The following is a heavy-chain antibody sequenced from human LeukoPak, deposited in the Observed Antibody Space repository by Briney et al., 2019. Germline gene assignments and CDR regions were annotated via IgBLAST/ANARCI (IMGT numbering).Heavy chain of an antibody. CDR3: ARTSASGATYFDY. CDR2: IYFSGNT. J-gene: IGHJ4*02. CDR1: GGSLNPYY. D-gene: IGHD1-26*01. Sequence: SETLSLTCTVSGGSLNPYYWSWIRQPAGKGLEWIGRIYFSGNTHYIPSLQGRVTISVDTSKNQFSLKLSSVTAADTAVYYCARTSASGATYFDYWGQGALVTVSS. V-gene: IGHV4-4*07.